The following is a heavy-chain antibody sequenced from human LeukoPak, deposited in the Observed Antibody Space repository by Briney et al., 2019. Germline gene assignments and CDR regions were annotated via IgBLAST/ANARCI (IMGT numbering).Heavy chain of an antibody. CDR3: ARVVWFGELSY. V-gene: IGHV3-7*01. J-gene: IGHJ4*02. Sequence: PGGSLRLSCAASGFTFSSYWMSWVRQAPGKGLEWVANIKQDGSEKYYVDSVKGRFTISRDDAKNSLYLQMNSLRAEDTAVYYRARVVWFGELSYWGQGTLVTVSS. CDR1: GFTFSSYW. D-gene: IGHD3-10*01. CDR2: IKQDGSEK.